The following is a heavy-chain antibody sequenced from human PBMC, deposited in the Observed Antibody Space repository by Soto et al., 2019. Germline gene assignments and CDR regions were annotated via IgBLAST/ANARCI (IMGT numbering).Heavy chain of an antibody. CDR3: AARVVVAATKGYGMDV. CDR2: IVVGSGNT. CDR1: GFTFTSSA. Sequence: GASVKVSCKASGFTFTSSAVQWVRQARGQRLEWIGWIVVGSGNTNYAQKFQERVTITRDMSTSTAYMELSSLRSEDTAVYYCAARVVVAATKGYGMDVWGQVTTFTVSS. J-gene: IGHJ6*02. D-gene: IGHD2-15*01. V-gene: IGHV1-58*01.